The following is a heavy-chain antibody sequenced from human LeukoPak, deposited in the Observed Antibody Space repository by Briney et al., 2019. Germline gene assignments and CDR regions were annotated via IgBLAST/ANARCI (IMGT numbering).Heavy chain of an antibody. CDR1: GGSISSYY. J-gene: IGHJ4*02. CDR3: ARARGGAYCSSTSCYAMDY. CDR2: IYYSGST. V-gene: IGHV4-59*01. D-gene: IGHD2-2*01. Sequence: SETLSLTCTVSGGSISSYYWSWIREPPGEGLEWSGYIYYSGSTNYNPSLKSRVTISVDTSKNQFSLKLSSVTAADTAVYYCARARGGAYCSSTSCYAMDYWGQGTLVTVSS.